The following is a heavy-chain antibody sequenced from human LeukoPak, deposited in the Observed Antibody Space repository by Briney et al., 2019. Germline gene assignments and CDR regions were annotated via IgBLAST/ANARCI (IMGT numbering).Heavy chain of an antibody. CDR3: ARREGQHYYDSSGYLGY. Sequence: SSETLSLTCAVYGGSFSGYYWSWIRQPPGKGLEWIGEINHSGSTNYNPSLKSRVTISVDTSKNQFSLKLSSVTAADTAVYYRARREGQHYYDSSGYLGYWGQGTLVTVSS. J-gene: IGHJ4*02. V-gene: IGHV4-34*01. D-gene: IGHD3-22*01. CDR1: GGSFSGYY. CDR2: INHSGST.